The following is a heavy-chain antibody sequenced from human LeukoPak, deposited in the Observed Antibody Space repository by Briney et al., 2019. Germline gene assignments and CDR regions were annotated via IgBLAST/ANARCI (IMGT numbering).Heavy chain of an antibody. D-gene: IGHD6-13*01. CDR2: ISWNSGSI. Sequence: GGSLRLSCAASGFTFSSYWMSWVRQAPGKGLEWVSGISWNSGSIGYADSVKGRFTISRDNAKNSLYLQMNSLRAEDMALYYCAKDMGIAAAGPFDYWGQGTLVTVSS. CDR1: GFTFSSYW. J-gene: IGHJ4*02. V-gene: IGHV3-9*03. CDR3: AKDMGIAAAGPFDY.